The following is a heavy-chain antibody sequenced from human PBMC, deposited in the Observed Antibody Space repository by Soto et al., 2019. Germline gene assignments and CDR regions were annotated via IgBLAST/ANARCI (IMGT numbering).Heavy chain of an antibody. V-gene: IGHV1-3*01. J-gene: IGHJ4*02. CDR2: INAGNGNT. CDR1: GYTFTSYA. D-gene: IGHD3-22*01. Sequence: QVQLVQSGAEVKKPGASVKVSCKASGYTFTSYAMHWVRQAPGQRLEWMGWINAGNGNTKYSKKFQGRVTITRDTSASTADMELSSLRSEDTAVYYCAKDYYDSSGYYPPALLFDYWGQGTLVTVSS. CDR3: AKDYYDSSGYYPPALLFDY.